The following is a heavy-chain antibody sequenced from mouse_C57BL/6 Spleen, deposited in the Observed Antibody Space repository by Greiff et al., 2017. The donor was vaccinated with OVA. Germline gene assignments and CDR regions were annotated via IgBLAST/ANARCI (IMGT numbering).Heavy chain of an antibody. CDR3: ARYYYGSSLRAMDY. D-gene: IGHD1-1*01. V-gene: IGHV1-72*01. J-gene: IGHJ4*01. Sequence: QVQLKQPGAELVKPGASVKLSCKASGYTFTSYWMHWVKQRPGRGLEWIGRIDPNSGGTKYNEKFKSKATLTVDKPSSTAYMQLSSLTSEDSAVYYCARYYYGSSLRAMDYWGQGTSVTVSS. CDR1: GYTFTSYW. CDR2: IDPNSGGT.